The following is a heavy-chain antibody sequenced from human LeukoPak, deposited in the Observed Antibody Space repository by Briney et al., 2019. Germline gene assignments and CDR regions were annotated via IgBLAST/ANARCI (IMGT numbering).Heavy chain of an antibody. Sequence: GESLKISCKTSGYSFTNYWIGWVRQMPGKGLEWMAIIYPGDSDTRYSPSFQGQVTISADKSISTAYLQWSSLKASDTAIYYCARRGNSYAYYFDYWGQGTLVTVSS. V-gene: IGHV5-51*01. CDR2: IYPGDSDT. CDR3: ARRGNSYAYYFDY. CDR1: GYSFTNYW. J-gene: IGHJ4*02. D-gene: IGHD5-18*01.